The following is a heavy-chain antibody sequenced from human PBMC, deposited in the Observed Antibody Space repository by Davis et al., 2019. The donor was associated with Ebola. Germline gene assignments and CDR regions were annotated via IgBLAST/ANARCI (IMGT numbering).Heavy chain of an antibody. V-gene: IGHV3-30*18. D-gene: IGHD4-11*01. CDR3: AKDPSFSNYEYYFDY. J-gene: IGHJ4*02. Sequence: GESLKISCAASGFTFSSYGMHWVRQAPGKGLEWVAVISYDGSNKYYADSVKGRFTISRDNSKNTLYLQMNSLRAEDTAVYYYAKDPSFSNYEYYFDYWGQGTLVTVSS. CDR1: GFTFSSYG. CDR2: ISYDGSNK.